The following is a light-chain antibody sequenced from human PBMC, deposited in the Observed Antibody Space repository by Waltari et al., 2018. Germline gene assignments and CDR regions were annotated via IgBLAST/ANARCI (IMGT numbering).Light chain of an antibody. Sequence: SYALTQPPSVSVSPGQTASITCSGDKLGAKYACWYQQKPGKSPVVVIYQDRKRPSGIPERFSGSRSGNTATLTISGTQAMDEADYYCQAWDSSTYVVFGGGTKLTVL. J-gene: IGLJ2*01. CDR2: QDR. CDR1: KLGAKY. V-gene: IGLV3-1*01. CDR3: QAWDSSTYVV.